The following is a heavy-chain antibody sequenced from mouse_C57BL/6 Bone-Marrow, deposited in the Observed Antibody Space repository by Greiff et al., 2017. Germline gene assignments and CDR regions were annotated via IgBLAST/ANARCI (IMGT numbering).Heavy chain of an antibody. CDR2: IYPGGGYT. V-gene: IGHV1-63*01. D-gene: IGHD2-3*01. CDR1: GYTFTNYW. CDR3: ASGRWLLPFAY. Sequence: LQESGAELVRPGTSVKMSCKASGYTFTNYWIGWAKQRPGHGLEWIGDIYPGGGYTNYNEKFKGKATLTADKSSSTAYMQFSSLTSEDSAIYYCASGRWLLPFAYWGQGTLVTVSA. J-gene: IGHJ3*01.